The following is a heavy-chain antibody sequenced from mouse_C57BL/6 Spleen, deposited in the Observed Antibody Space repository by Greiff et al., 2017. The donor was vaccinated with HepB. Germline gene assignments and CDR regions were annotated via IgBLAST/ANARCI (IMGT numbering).Heavy chain of an antibody. CDR1: GYSITSGYY. J-gene: IGHJ2*01. Sequence: EVQLQQSGPGLVKPSQSLSLTCSVTGYSITSGYYWNWIRQFPGNKLEWMGYISYDGSNNYNPSLKNRISITRDTSKNQFFLKLNSVTTEDTATYYCAGVITTFLDYWGQGTTLTVSS. CDR2: ISYDGSN. D-gene: IGHD1-1*01. CDR3: AGVITTFLDY. V-gene: IGHV3-6*01.